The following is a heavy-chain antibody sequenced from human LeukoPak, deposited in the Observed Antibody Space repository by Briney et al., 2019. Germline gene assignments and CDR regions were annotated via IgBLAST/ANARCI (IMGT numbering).Heavy chain of an antibody. D-gene: IGHD4-17*01. CDR2: IKHDGSEK. CDR1: GFSFSTYW. J-gene: IGHJ4*02. CDR3: ASYGVPDY. V-gene: IGHV3-7*05. Sequence: PGGSLRLSCAASGFSFSTYWMSWVRQAPGKGLEWVVNIKHDGSEKYYVDSVKGRFTISRDNSKSTLFLQMNSLRAGDTAVYYCASYGVPDYWGQGTLVTVSS.